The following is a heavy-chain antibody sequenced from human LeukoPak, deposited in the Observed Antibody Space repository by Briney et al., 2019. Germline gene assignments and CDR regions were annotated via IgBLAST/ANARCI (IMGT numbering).Heavy chain of an antibody. Sequence: PSETLSLTCTVSGGSISTSHWNWIRQPPGKGLEWIGNIYYSGSTNYNPSLKSRVTISVDTSKNQFSLKLSSVTAADTAVYYCARGRGGYQLPTELDYWGQGTLVTVSS. CDR3: ARGRGGYQLPTELDY. CDR2: IYYSGST. V-gene: IGHV4-59*01. CDR1: GGSISTSH. D-gene: IGHD2-2*01. J-gene: IGHJ4*02.